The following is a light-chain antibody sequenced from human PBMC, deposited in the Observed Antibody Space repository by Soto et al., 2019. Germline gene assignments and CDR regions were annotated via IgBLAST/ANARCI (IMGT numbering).Light chain of an antibody. CDR2: RNN. J-gene: IGLJ1*01. CDR1: SSNIGDNY. V-gene: IGLV1-47*01. CDR3: AAWDDSLSGYV. Sequence: QSVLTQPPSGSGTPGQKGTISCSGSSSNIGDNYVYWHQQLPGTAPKLLIYRNNQRPSGVPDRFSGSKSGTSASLAISGLRSEDEADYYCAAWDDSLSGYVFGPGTKVTVL.